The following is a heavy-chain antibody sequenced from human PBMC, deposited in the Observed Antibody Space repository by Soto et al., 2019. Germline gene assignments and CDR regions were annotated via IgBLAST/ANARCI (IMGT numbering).Heavy chain of an antibody. V-gene: IGHV5-51*01. CDR3: ARLYGVVKLPEGFDY. D-gene: IGHD3-3*01. J-gene: IGHJ4*02. Sequence: PGESLKISCKGSGYSFTSYWIGWVRQMPGKSLEGMGIIYPGGSDTRYRPSFQGQVTISDDNSISTAYLQWSSLKASDTAMYYCARLYGVVKLPEGFDYWGQGTLVTVSS. CDR2: IYPGGSDT. CDR1: GYSFTSYW.